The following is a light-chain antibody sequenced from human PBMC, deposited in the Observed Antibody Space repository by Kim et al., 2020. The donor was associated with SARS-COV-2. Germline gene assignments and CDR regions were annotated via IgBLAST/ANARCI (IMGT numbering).Light chain of an antibody. Sequence: SYELTQPPSVSEAPGKTATITCGGDDIGTKSVHWYQQKSGQAPVLVIYYDTDRPSGIPERFSASNSGNTATLTVSRVEAGDEADYYCQVWDSGSDHWVFGGGTKLTVL. CDR2: YDT. CDR1: DIGTKS. CDR3: QVWDSGSDHWV. J-gene: IGLJ3*02. V-gene: IGLV3-21*04.